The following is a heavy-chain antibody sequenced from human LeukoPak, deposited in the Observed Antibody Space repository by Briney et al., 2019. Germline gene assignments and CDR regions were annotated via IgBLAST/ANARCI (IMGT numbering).Heavy chain of an antibody. CDR1: GGSFSGYY. CDR2: INHSGST. V-gene: IGHV4-34*01. Sequence: SETLSLTCAVYGGSFSGYYWSWIRQPPGKGLEWIGEINHSGSTNYNPSLKSRVTISVDTSKNQFSLKLSSVTAADTAVYYCASTRAGSDAFDIWGQGTMVTVSS. CDR3: ASTRAGSDAFDI. J-gene: IGHJ3*02. D-gene: IGHD5-24*01.